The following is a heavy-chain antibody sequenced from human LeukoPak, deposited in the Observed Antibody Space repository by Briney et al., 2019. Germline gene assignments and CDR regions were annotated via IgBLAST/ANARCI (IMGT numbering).Heavy chain of an antibody. J-gene: IGHJ5*02. D-gene: IGHD1-1*01. CDR3: ASCGTQLPYNWFDP. CDR1: GGSISSSNW. Sequence: SGTLSLTCAVSGGSISSSNWWSWVRQPPGKGLEWIGEIYHSGSTNYNPSLKSRVTISVDTSKNQFSLKLSSVTAADTAVYYCASCGTQLPYNWFDPWGQGTLVTVSS. V-gene: IGHV4-4*02. CDR2: IYHSGST.